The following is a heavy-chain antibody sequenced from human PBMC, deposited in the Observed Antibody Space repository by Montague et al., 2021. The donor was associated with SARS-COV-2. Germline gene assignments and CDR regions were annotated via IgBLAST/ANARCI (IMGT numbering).Heavy chain of an antibody. Sequence: SETLSLTCAVSGGSFSGYYWSWIRQPPGKGLEWIGEINHSGSTNYNPSLKSRVTISVDTSKNQFSLKLSSVTAADTAVYYCARRGYSCYYYGMDVWGQGTTVTVSS. CDR2: INHSGST. CDR3: ARRGYSCYYYGMDV. CDR1: GGSFSGYY. D-gene: IGHD5-18*01. V-gene: IGHV4-34*01. J-gene: IGHJ6*02.